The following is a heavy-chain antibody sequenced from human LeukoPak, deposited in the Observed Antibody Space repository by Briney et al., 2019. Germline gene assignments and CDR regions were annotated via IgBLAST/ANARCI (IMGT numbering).Heavy chain of an antibody. Sequence: GGSLRLSCAASGFTVSNSYMNWVRQAPGKGLEWVSVIYYNGNTFYADSVMGRFTISRDNSKNTLYLQMNSLRAEDTAVYYCARDPNGNLHFDYWGQGTLVTVSS. CDR2: IYYNGNT. CDR3: ARDPNGNLHFDY. CDR1: GFTVSNSY. V-gene: IGHV3-53*01. J-gene: IGHJ4*02. D-gene: IGHD2-8*01.